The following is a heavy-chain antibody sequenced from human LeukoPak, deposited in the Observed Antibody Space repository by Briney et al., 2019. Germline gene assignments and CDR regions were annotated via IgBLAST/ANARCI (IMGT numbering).Heavy chain of an antibody. V-gene: IGHV4-59*11. CDR3: ARVRYFDWLSIDY. CDR2: IYYSGST. D-gene: IGHD3-9*01. J-gene: IGHJ4*02. Sequence: PSETLSLTCTVPVRPISSHYCSWIRQPPGKGLEWNGYIYYSGSTNYNPSLKSRVTIAVEASKSQFSLKLSSVTAADTAVYYCARVRYFDWLSIDYWGQGTLVTVSS. CDR1: VRPISSHY.